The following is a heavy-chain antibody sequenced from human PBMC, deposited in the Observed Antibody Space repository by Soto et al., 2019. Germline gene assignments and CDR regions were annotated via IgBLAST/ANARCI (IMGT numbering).Heavy chain of an antibody. CDR1: GFTFSSYW. J-gene: IGHJ4*02. CDR2: IKQDGSEK. Sequence: GGSLRLSCAASGFTFSSYWMSWVRQAPGKGLEWVANIKQDGSEKYYAAPVKGRFTISRDDSKNTLYLQMNSLKTEDTAVYYCTTESSYYDFWSGYYFPTMYYFHYWGQGTLVTVSS. V-gene: IGHV3-7*03. CDR3: TTESSYYDFWSGYYFPTMYYFHY. D-gene: IGHD3-3*01.